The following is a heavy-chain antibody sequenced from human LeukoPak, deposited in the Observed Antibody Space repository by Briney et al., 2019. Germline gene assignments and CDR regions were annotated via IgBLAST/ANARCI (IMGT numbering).Heavy chain of an antibody. D-gene: IGHD2-2*01. CDR3: ARVVVALIDY. CDR2: ISAYNGKT. Sequence: ASVKVSCKGSGYTFTSYGISWVRQAPGQGLEWMGWISAYNGKTNYAQKLQGRVTMTTDTATSTAYKELMSLRSDDTAVYYCARVVVALIDYGGQGTLVTVPS. CDR1: GYTFTSYG. V-gene: IGHV1-18*01. J-gene: IGHJ4*02.